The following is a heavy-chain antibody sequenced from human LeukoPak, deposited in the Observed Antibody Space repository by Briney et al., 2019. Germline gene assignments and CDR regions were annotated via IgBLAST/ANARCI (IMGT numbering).Heavy chain of an antibody. CDR1: GYSFTSYW. J-gene: IGHJ4*02. Sequence: RGSLKISCKGSGYSFTSYWIGWVRQMPGKGLEWMGWISAYNGNTNYAQKLQGRVTMTTDTSTSTAYMELRSLRSDDTAVYYCARDHSPYDFWSGRQTFDYWGQGTLVTVSS. D-gene: IGHD3-3*01. CDR2: ISAYNGNT. V-gene: IGHV1-18*04. CDR3: ARDHSPYDFWSGRQTFDY.